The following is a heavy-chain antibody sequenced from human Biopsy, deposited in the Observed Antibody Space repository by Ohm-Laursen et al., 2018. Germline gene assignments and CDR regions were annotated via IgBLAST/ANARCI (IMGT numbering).Heavy chain of an antibody. V-gene: IGHV1-2*02. CDR3: ARDLLEWSLPS. CDR2: IYPNSGDT. D-gene: IGHD3-3*01. Sequence: GSSVNVSCKASGDAFLGYYLHWVRQAPGQGLEWMGSIYPNSGDTDFAQKFQGRVSMTRDKSVSTAYLELSSLRSDDTAIYYCARDLLEWSLPSWGQGTLVTVSS. CDR1: GDAFLGYY. J-gene: IGHJ4*02.